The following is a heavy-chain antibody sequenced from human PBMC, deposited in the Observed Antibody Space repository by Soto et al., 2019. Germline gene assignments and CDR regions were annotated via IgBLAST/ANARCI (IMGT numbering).Heavy chain of an antibody. CDR1: GFTFSSYG. CDR2: IWYDGSNK. CDR3: ARPQGAPEIYYYGMDV. Sequence: GGSLRLSCAASGFTFSSYGMHWVRQAPGKGLEWVAVIWYDGSNKYYADSVKGRFTISRDNSKNTLYLQMNSLRAEDTAVYYCARPQGAPEIYYYGMDVWGQGTTVTVSS. J-gene: IGHJ6*02. V-gene: IGHV3-33*01.